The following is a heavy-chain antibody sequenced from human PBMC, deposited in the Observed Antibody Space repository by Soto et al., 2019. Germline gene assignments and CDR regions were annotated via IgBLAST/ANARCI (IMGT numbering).Heavy chain of an antibody. D-gene: IGHD3-16*02. CDR2: IYYSGST. CDR3: ARFREDYDYVWGSYRSSYYYGMDV. J-gene: IGHJ6*02. V-gene: IGHV4-59*01. Sequence: SETLSLTCTVSGGSISSYYWSWIRQPPGKGLEWIGYIYYSGSTNYNPSLKSRVTISVDTSKNQFSLKLSSVTAADTAVYYCARFREDYDYVWGSYRSSYYYGMDVWGQGTTVTVSS. CDR1: GGSISSYY.